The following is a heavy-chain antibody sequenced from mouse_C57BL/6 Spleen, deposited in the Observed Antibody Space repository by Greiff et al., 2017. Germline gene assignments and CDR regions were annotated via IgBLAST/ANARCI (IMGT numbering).Heavy chain of an antibody. CDR3: TRASTVVPDY. CDR1: GYAFTSYW. J-gene: IGHJ2*01. CDR2: IYPGDGDT. Sequence: QVQLQQPGAELVKPGASVKISCKASGYAFTSYWMHWVKQRPGQGLEWIGQIYPGDGDTNYNGKFKGKASLTAAKSSSTAYMQLSSLTSEDSAVYCGTRASTVVPDYWGQGTTLTVSS. D-gene: IGHD1-1*01. V-gene: IGHV1-80*01.